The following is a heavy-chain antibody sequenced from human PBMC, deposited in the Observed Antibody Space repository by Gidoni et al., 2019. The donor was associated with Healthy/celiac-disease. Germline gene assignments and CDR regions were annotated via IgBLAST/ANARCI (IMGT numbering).Heavy chain of an antibody. CDR1: GFTFSSYA. J-gene: IGHJ6*02. V-gene: IGHV3-23*01. D-gene: IGHD6-13*01. CDR2: ISGSGGST. CDR3: AKEFAAAGSRLYYGMDV. Sequence: EVQLLESGGGLVQPGGSLGLSCAASGFTFSSYAMSWVRQAPGKGLEWVSAISGSGGSTYYADSVKGRFTISRDNSKNTLYLQMNSLRAEDTAVYYCAKEFAAAGSRLYYGMDVWGQGTTVTVSS.